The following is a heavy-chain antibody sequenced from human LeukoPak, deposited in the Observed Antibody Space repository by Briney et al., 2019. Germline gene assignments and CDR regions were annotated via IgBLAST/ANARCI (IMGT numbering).Heavy chain of an antibody. CDR1: GLNFRSSW. Sequence: GGSLRLSCAASGLNFRSSWMSWIRQAPGKGLERVANINQDGSEKYYVDSVKGRFTISRDNAKNSLYLQMNSLRVEDAAVYYCARAFYSYFDYWGQGTLVVVST. J-gene: IGHJ4*02. D-gene: IGHD2/OR15-2a*01. CDR2: INQDGSEK. CDR3: ARAFYSYFDY. V-gene: IGHV3-7*03.